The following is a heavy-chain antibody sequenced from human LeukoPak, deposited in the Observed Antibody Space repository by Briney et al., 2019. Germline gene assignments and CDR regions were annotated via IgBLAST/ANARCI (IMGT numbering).Heavy chain of an antibody. J-gene: IGHJ4*02. CDR1: GYTFTSYG. V-gene: IGHV1-2*02. Sequence: ASVKVSCKASGYTFTSYGISWVRQAPGQGLEWMGWINPNSGDTNYAQKFQGRVTMTWDTSISTAYMELSRLRSDDTAVYYCARVDSSGYYFDYWGQGTLVTVSS. D-gene: IGHD3-22*01. CDR3: ARVDSSGYYFDY. CDR2: INPNSGDT.